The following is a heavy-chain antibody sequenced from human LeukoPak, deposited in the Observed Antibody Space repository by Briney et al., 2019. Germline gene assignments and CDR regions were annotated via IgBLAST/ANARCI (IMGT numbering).Heavy chain of an antibody. CDR2: IERNTHGGTA. J-gene: IGHJ4*02. CDR1: GFTFSDAW. Sequence: GGSLRLSCVVSGFTFSDAWMSWVRQAPGKGLECLGRIERNTHGGTADYAAPVKGRFSISRDDSTYTLFLQMDSLKTEDTAVYYCTTGYGTIDFWGQGTLVTVSS. V-gene: IGHV3-15*04. D-gene: IGHD4-17*01. CDR3: TTGYGTIDF.